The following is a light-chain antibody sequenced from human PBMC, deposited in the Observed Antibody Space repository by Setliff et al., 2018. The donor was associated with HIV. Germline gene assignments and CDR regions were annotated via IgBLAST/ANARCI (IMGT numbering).Light chain of an antibody. Sequence: QSVLAQAASVSGSPGQSITMSCTGTSRDVGGGSNYVSWFQQHPGKAPKLIIFDVNKRPSGVSDRFSASKSGNTASLTISGLQADDEADYYCCSFTNSNTYVFGTGTKVTVL. CDR2: DVN. CDR1: SRDVGGGSNY. V-gene: IGLV2-14*03. CDR3: CSFTNSNTYV. J-gene: IGLJ1*01.